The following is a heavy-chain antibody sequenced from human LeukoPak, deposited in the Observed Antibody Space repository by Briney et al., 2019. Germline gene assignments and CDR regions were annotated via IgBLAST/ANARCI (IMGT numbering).Heavy chain of an antibody. V-gene: IGHV3-30-3*01. D-gene: IGHD6-13*01. CDR2: ISYDGSNK. CDR3: ARSSRTHISNWYVDY. Sequence: GGSLRLSCAASGFTFSSYAIHWVRQAPGNGLEWVALISYDGSNKYYADSVKGRFTISRDNSKNTLYLQMNSLRDEDTAVYYCARSSRTHISNWYVDYWGQGTLVTVSS. CDR1: GFTFSSYA. J-gene: IGHJ4*02.